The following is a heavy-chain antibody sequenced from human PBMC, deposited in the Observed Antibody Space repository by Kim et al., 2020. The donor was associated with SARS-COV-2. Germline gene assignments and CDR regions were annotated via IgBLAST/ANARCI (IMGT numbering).Heavy chain of an antibody. J-gene: IGHJ4*02. V-gene: IGHV3-11*06. CDR3: ARALTDSGGNGFDC. Sequence: AESVNGRFTIYRENAKNQLYLQRNSLREEETAVYYCARALTDSGGNGFDCWGQGTLVTVSS. D-gene: IGHD4-17*01.